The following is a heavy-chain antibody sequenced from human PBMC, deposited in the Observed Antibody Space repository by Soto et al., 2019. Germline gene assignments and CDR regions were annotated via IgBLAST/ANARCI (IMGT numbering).Heavy chain of an antibody. CDR1: GFTFSSYA. J-gene: IGHJ3*02. CDR3: ARDLPYCSGGSCYLDAFDI. CDR2: ISYDGSNK. D-gene: IGHD2-15*01. Sequence: GGSLRLSCAASGFTFSSYAMHWVRQAPGKGLEWVAVISYDGSNKYYADSVKGRFTISRDNSKNTLYLQMNSLRAEDRAVYYCARDLPYCSGGSCYLDAFDIWGQGTMVTVSS. V-gene: IGHV3-30*04.